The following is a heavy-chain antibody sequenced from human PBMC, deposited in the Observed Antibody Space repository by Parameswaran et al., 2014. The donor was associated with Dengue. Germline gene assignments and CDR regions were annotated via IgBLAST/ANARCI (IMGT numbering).Heavy chain of an antibody. CDR3: AREGGLRLGERAFDI. Sequence: WVRQAPGQGLEWMGRINPNSGGTNYAQKFQGRVTMTRDTSISTAYMELSRLRSDDTAVYYCAREGGLRLGERAFDIWGQGTMVT. CDR2: INPNSGGT. J-gene: IGHJ3*02. D-gene: IGHD3-16*01. V-gene: IGHV1-2*06.